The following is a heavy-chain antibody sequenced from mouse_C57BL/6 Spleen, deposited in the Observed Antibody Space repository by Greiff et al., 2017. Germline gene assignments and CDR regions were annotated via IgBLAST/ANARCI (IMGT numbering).Heavy chain of an antibody. CDR3: ARRSGWLLRYFDY. V-gene: IGHV1-69*01. CDR2: IDPSDSYT. CDR1: GYTFTSYW. J-gene: IGHJ2*01. D-gene: IGHD2-3*01. Sequence: VQLQQPGAELVMPGASVKLSCKASGYTFTSYWMHWVKQRPGQGLEWIGEIDPSDSYTNYNQKFKGKSTLTVDKSSSTAYMQLSSLQSADSAVYYCARRSGWLLRYFDYWGQGTTLTVSS.